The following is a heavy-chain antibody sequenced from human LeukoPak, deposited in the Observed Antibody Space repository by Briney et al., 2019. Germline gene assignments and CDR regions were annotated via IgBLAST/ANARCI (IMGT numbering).Heavy chain of an antibody. CDR1: GGTFSSYA. Sequence: GSSVTVSCKASGGTFSSYAISWVRQAPGQGLEWMGRIIPILGIANYAQKFQGRVTITADKSTSTAYMELSSLRSEDTAVYYCARDRPNTGYGDYVLDYWGQGTLVTVSS. J-gene: IGHJ4*02. V-gene: IGHV1-69*04. CDR2: IIPILGIA. CDR3: ARDRPNTGYGDYVLDY. D-gene: IGHD4-17*01.